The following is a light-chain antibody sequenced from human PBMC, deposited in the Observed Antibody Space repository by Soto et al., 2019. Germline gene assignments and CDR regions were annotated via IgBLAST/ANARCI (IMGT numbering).Light chain of an antibody. J-gene: IGKJ1*01. CDR2: AAS. CDR3: LQQNSYPQT. Sequence: DIQMTQSPSSLSASVGDRVTITCRASQGIRAALGWYQQKPGKAPKRLIYAASSLQSGVPSRFSGSGSGTEFTLTISSLQPEDFATYYCLQQNSYPQTFGQGTKVEIK. V-gene: IGKV1-17*01. CDR1: QGIRAA.